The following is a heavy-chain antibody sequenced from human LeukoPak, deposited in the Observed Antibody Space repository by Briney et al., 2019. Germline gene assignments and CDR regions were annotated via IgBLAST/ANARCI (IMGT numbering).Heavy chain of an antibody. CDR2: IYTSGST. D-gene: IGHD3-10*01. Sequence: PLETLSLTCTVSGGSISSYYWSWIRQPAGKGLEWIGRIYTSGSTNYNPSLKSRVTMSVDTSKNQFSLKLSSVTAADTAVYYCARDRGSGSSYYYYYGMDVWGQGTTVTVSS. J-gene: IGHJ6*02. V-gene: IGHV4-4*07. CDR3: ARDRGSGSSYYYYYGMDV. CDR1: GGSISSYY.